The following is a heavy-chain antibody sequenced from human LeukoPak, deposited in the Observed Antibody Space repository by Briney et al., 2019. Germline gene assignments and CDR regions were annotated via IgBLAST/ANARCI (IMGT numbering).Heavy chain of an antibody. CDR3: ARDLVPVEGLRFFDWLSGGFDY. D-gene: IGHD3-9*01. CDR2: ISNNGGYT. V-gene: IGHV3-23*01. J-gene: IGHJ4*02. Sequence: PGGSLSLSCAASGFTFSSSAMSWVRQAPGKGLEWVSAISNNGGYTYYADSVQGRFTISRDNSKSTLCLQMNSLRAEDTAVYYCARDLVPVEGLRFFDWLSGGFDYWSQGTLVTVSS. CDR1: GFTFSSSA.